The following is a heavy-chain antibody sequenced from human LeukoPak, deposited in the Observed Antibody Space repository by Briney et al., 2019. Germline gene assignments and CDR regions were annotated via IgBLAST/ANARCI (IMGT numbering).Heavy chain of an antibody. V-gene: IGHV3-23*01. J-gene: IGHJ4*02. Sequence: GGSLRLSCAASGFTFSSYAMSWVRPAPGRGLEWVSAISGSGGSTYYADSVKGRFTISRDNSKNTLYLQMNSLRAEDTAVYYCAKDHFTYYDILTGPSPGYWGQGTLVTVSS. CDR2: ISGSGGST. CDR1: GFTFSSYA. CDR3: AKDHFTYYDILTGPSPGY. D-gene: IGHD3-9*01.